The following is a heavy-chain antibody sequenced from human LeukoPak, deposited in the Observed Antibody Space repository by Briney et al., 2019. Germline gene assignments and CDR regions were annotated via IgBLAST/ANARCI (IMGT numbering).Heavy chain of an antibody. CDR3: AKHRSGIAASGSNY. D-gene: IGHD6-13*01. V-gene: IGHV3-23*01. Sequence: GGSLRLSCAASGFTFSSFAMSRVRQAPGKGLEWVSVSLISGSGGDSGGSTYYADSVKGRFTISRDDSNNTLYLQMSSLRVEDTAVYYCAKHRSGIAASGSNYWGQGALVSVSS. CDR1: GFTFSSFA. J-gene: IGHJ4*02. CDR2: ISGSGGDSGGST.